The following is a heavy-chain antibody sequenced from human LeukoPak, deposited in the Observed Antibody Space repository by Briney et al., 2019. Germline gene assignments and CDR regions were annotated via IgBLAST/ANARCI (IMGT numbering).Heavy chain of an antibody. Sequence: GKSLRLSCAASGFTFSSYAMHWVRQAPGKGLEWVAVTSFDGSEVFFADSVRGRFTISRDNSKDTVYLQINSLRAEDTAVYYCARDPAHPAYCSGGSCYSPWGQGTLVTVSS. CDR2: TSFDGSEV. D-gene: IGHD2-15*01. J-gene: IGHJ5*02. CDR1: GFTFSSYA. CDR3: ARDPAHPAYCSGGSCYSP. V-gene: IGHV3-30-3*01.